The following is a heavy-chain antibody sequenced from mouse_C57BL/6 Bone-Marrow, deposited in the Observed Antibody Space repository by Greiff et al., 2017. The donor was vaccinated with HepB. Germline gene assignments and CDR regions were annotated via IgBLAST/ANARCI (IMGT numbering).Heavy chain of an antibody. CDR2: IRNKANGYTT. CDR1: GFTFTDYY. J-gene: IGHJ4*01. Sequence: EVQLQQSGGGLVQPGGSLSLSCAASGFTFTDYYMSWVRQPPGKALEWLGFIRNKANGYTTEYSASVKGRFTISRDNSQSILYLQMNALRAEDSATYYCATIYYDYPFYAMDYWGQGTSVTVSS. V-gene: IGHV7-3*01. CDR3: ATIYYDYPFYAMDY. D-gene: IGHD2-4*01.